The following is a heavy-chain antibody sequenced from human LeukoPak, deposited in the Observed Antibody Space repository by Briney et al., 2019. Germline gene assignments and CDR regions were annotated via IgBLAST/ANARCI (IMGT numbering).Heavy chain of an antibody. V-gene: IGHV4-34*01. CDR3: AGSDYYYYMDV. Sequence: SETLSLTCAVYGGSFSGYYWSWIRQPPGKGLEWIGEINHSGSTNYNPSLKSRVTISVDTSKNQFSLKLSSVTAADTAVYYCAGSDYYYYMDVWGKGTPVTVSS. J-gene: IGHJ6*03. CDR1: GGSFSGYY. CDR2: INHSGST.